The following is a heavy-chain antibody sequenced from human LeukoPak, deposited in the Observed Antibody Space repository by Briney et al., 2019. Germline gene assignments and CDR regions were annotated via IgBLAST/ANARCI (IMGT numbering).Heavy chain of an antibody. CDR2: IRRRAYGGAA. Sequence: GGSLRLSCTTSGFAFDDFAMGWVRQPAGKGLEWVGFIRRRAYGGAAEYAASVKGRFIISRDDSKGIAYLQMNSLKTEDTAVYYCSRNGLVDFDYWGQGSRVIVSP. CDR3: SRNGLVDFDY. J-gene: IGHJ4*02. CDR1: GFAFDDFA. V-gene: IGHV3-49*04.